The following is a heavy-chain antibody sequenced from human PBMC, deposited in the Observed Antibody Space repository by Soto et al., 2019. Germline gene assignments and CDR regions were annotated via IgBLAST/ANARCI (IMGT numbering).Heavy chain of an antibody. Sequence: GGSLRLSCAASGFTFDDYAMHWVRQAPGKGLEWVSGISGSGGSTYYADSVKGRFTISRDNSKNTLYLQMNSLRAEDTAVYYCAKDSVRGRHLGYWGQGTLVTVSS. CDR1: GFTFDDYA. D-gene: IGHD3-16*01. CDR2: ISGSGGST. V-gene: IGHV3-23*01. J-gene: IGHJ4*02. CDR3: AKDSVRGRHLGY.